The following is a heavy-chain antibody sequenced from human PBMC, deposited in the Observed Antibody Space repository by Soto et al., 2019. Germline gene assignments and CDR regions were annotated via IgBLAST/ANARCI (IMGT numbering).Heavy chain of an antibody. CDR3: ARGNYGSGSYWGGAFGYYYMDV. D-gene: IGHD3-10*01. CDR1: GGSFSGYY. Sequence: SETLSLTCAVYGGSFSGYYWSWIRQPPGKGLEWIGEINHSGSTNYNPSLKSRVTISVDTSKNQFSLKLSSVTAADTVVYYCARGNYGSGSYWGGAFGYYYMDVWGKGTTVTVSS. V-gene: IGHV4-34*01. CDR2: INHSGST. J-gene: IGHJ6*03.